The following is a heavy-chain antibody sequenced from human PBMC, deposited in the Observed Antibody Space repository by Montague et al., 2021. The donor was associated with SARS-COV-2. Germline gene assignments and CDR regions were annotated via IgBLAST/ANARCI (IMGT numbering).Heavy chain of an antibody. CDR1: GGSISSGIYY. CDR3: ARARTSLIVVVNEFDY. CDR2: IYYSGSS. V-gene: IGHV4-31*03. J-gene: IGHJ4*02. D-gene: IGHD2-21*01. Sequence: TLSLTCTVSGGSISSGIYYWSWIRQHPGKGLEWIGYIYYSGSSYYNPSLKSRVTISVDTSKNQFSLRLSSVTAADTAVYYCARARTSLIVVVNEFDYWGQRTLASAAS.